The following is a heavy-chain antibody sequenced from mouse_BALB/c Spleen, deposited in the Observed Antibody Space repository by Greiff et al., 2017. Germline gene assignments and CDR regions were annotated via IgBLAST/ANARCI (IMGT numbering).Heavy chain of an antibody. CDR1: GDSITSGY. J-gene: IGHJ4*01. Sequence: EVHLVESGPSLVKPSQTLSLTCSVTGDSITSGYWNWIRKFPGNKLEYMGYISYSGSTYYNPSLKSRISITRDTSKNQYYLQLNSVTTEDTATYYCASAPITTATRYYAMDYWGQGTSVTVSS. D-gene: IGHD1-2*01. CDR2: ISYSGST. CDR3: ASAPITTATRYYAMDY. V-gene: IGHV3-8*02.